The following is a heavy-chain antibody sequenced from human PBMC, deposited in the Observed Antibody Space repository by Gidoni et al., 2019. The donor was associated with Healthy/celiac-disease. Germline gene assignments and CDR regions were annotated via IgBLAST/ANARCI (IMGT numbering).Heavy chain of an antibody. D-gene: IGHD5-18*01. CDR3: ARDTARTWYFDL. V-gene: IGHV3-21*01. J-gene: IGHJ2*01. CDR1: GFTFSSYS. CDR2: ISSSSSYI. Sequence: EVQLVESGGGLVKPGGSLRLSCAASGFTFSSYSMNWVRQAPGKGLEWVSSISSSSSYIYYADSVKGRFTISRDNAKNSLYLQMNSLRAEDTAVYYCARDTARTWYFDLWGRGTLVTVSS.